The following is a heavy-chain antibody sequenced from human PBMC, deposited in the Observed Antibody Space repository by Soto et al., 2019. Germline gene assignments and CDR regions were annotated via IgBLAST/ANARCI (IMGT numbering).Heavy chain of an antibody. V-gene: IGHV3-21*01. D-gene: IGHD2-15*01. J-gene: IGHJ6*02. CDR3: ARDCSGGSCYPGMDV. CDR2: ISSSGYI. Sequence: PGGSLELAXASSGFNFNIYTINGSLKAPGKRLEWLSSISSSGYIFSTDSVRGRFTISRDNAKNSVYLQINSLRAEDTAVYFCARDCSGGSCYPGMDVWGQGTTVTVSS. CDR1: GFNFNIYT.